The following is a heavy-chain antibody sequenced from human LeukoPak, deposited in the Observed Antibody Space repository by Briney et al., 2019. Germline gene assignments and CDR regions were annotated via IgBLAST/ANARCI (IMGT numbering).Heavy chain of an antibody. V-gene: IGHV3-48*03. CDR1: GFTFSSYE. D-gene: IGHD1-26*01. Sequence: QPGGSLRLSCAASGFTFSSYEMNWVRQAPGKGLEWVSYISSSGSTIYYADSVKGRFTISRDNAKNSLYLQMNSLRAEDAAVYYCARVVGRRATGWFDPWGQGTLVTVSS. J-gene: IGHJ5*02. CDR3: ARVVGRRATGWFDP. CDR2: ISSSGSTI.